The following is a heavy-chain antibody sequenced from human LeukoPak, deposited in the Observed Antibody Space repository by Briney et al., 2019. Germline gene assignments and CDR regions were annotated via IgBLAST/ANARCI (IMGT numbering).Heavy chain of an antibody. Sequence: GRSLRLSCAASGFTFDDYAMHWVRQAPGKGLEWVSYISSSGSTIYYADSVKGRFTISRDNAKNSLYLQMNSLRAEDTAVYYCARYSSSLPGGYYYYYGMDVWGQGTTVTVSS. J-gene: IGHJ6*02. CDR1: GFTFDDYA. V-gene: IGHV3-48*03. CDR3: ARYSSSLPGGYYYYYGMDV. CDR2: ISSSGSTI. D-gene: IGHD6-6*01.